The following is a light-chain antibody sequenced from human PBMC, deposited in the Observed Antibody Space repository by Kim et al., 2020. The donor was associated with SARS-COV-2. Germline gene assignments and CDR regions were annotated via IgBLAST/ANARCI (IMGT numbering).Light chain of an antibody. CDR2: WAS. Sequence: ATINCKSSQSVLYSSNNKNYLSWYQQKPGQPPKLLIYWASTRESGVPDRFSGSGSGTDFTLTISSLQAEDGAVYYCQQYYSTPPTFGGGTKVDSK. CDR1: QSVLYSSNNKNY. CDR3: QQYYSTPPT. V-gene: IGKV4-1*01. J-gene: IGKJ4*01.